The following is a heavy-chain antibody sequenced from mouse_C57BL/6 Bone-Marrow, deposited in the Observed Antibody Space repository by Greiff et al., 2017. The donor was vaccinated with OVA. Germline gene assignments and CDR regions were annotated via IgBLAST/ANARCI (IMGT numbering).Heavy chain of an antibody. J-gene: IGHJ1*03. CDR1: GYTFTSYW. D-gene: IGHD1-1*01. Sequence: QVQLQQSGAELVKPGASVKLSCKASGYTFTSYWMQWVKQRPGQGLEWIGEIDPSDSYTNYNQKFKGKATLTVDTSSSTAYMQLSSLTSEDSAVYYCARGEYGSSSWYFDVWGTGTTVTVSS. V-gene: IGHV1-50*01. CDR2: IDPSDSYT. CDR3: ARGEYGSSSWYFDV.